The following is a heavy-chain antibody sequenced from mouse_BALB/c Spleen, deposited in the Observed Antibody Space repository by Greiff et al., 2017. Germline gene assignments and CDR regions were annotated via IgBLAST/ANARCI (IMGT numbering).Heavy chain of an antibody. D-gene: IGHD1-1*01. Sequence: LQESGAELMKPGASVKISCKATGYTFSSYWIEWVKQRPGHGLEWIGEILPGSGSTNYNEKFKGKATFTADTSSNTAYMQLSSLTSEDSAVYYCARPYYYGSSYWYFDVWGAGTTVTVSS. CDR1: GYTFSSYW. J-gene: IGHJ1*01. V-gene: IGHV1-9*01. CDR3: ARPYYYGSSYWYFDV. CDR2: ILPGSGST.